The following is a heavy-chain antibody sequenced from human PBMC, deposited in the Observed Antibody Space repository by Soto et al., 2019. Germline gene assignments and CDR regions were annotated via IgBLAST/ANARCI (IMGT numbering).Heavy chain of an antibody. CDR2: ISGTGGTT. V-gene: IGHV3-23*01. CDR3: AKFFVETGGSSGWPWSFHF. CDR1: GFTFSSYA. J-gene: IGHJ4*02. D-gene: IGHD6-25*01. Sequence: EVQLLESGGGLVQPGGSLRLSCAASGFTFSSYAMSWVRQAPGKGLEWVSAISGTGGTTYYADSVKGRFTISRDNSRNTLHLQMNSLRAEDTAIYYCAKFFVETGGSSGWPWSFHFWCQGTLVTVSS.